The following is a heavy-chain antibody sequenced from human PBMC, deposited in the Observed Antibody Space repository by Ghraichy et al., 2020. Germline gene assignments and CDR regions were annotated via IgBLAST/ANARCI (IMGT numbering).Heavy chain of an antibody. CDR2: ISVSGDRT. CDR3: ATRYTSSPGSYYFGLDV. Sequence: GESLNISCAASGFSFTTYAVTWVRQAPGKGLEWVAAISVSGDRTDFADSVKGRFTISRDGSKNTVYLQMNSLRVEDTAVYYCATRYTSSPGSYYFGLDVWGQGTTVTVSS. V-gene: IGHV3-23*01. J-gene: IGHJ6*02. D-gene: IGHD3-16*02. CDR1: GFSFTTYA.